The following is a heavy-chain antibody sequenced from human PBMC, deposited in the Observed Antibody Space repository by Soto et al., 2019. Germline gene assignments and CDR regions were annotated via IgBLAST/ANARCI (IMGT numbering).Heavy chain of an antibody. Sequence: QVQLIQSGAEARKPGASVKVSCKASGYTFIGYYIHWIRQAPGQGLEWMGYINTQTGAPTYAQKIKGSVTMTRETTIRIAYMELKALKPGDTAVYYCAKARGVSSARFITWFDPWGQGTLVSVSS. CDR3: AKARGVSSARFITWFDP. CDR2: INTQTGAP. V-gene: IGHV1-2*04. CDR1: GYTFIGYY. D-gene: IGHD3-10*01. J-gene: IGHJ5*02.